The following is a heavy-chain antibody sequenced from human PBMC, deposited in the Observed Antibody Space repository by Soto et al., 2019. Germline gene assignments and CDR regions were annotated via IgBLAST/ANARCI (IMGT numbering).Heavy chain of an antibody. V-gene: IGHV4-30-2*01. CDR3: ARELLFYDSDGFSWDDAFDI. J-gene: IGHJ3*02. Sequence: TPETLSLTCAVSGGSLSSSAYSWSWIRQPPGKGLEWIGFIYQSGSTYYNPSLKSRVTMSLDRPKNQFSLKLSSVTAADTAVYYCARELLFYDSDGFSWDDAFDIWGQGTMVT. CDR2: IYQSGST. D-gene: IGHD3-22*01. CDR1: GGSLSSSAYS.